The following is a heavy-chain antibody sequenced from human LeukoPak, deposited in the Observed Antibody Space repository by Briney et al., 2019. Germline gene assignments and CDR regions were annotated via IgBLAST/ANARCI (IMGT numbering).Heavy chain of an antibody. CDR3: AKGSSSGWYGFNWFDP. Sequence: PGGSLRLSCAASGFTFSSYAMSWVRQAPGKGLEWVSAISGSGGSTYYADSVKGRFTISRDNSKNTLYLQMNSLRAEDTAVYYCAKGSSSGWYGFNWFDPWGQGTLVTVSS. CDR2: ISGSGGST. J-gene: IGHJ5*02. V-gene: IGHV3-23*01. CDR1: GFTFSSYA. D-gene: IGHD6-19*01.